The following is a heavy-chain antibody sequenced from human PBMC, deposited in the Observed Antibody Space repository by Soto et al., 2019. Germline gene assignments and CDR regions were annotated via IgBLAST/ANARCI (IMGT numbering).Heavy chain of an antibody. CDR3: ARAVYDYVWGSDNFLYYFDY. CDR2: IYTSGST. CDR1: GGSISSYY. V-gene: IGHV4-4*07. J-gene: IGHJ4*02. D-gene: IGHD3-16*01. Sequence: PSETLSLTCTVSGGSISSYYWSWIRQPAGKGLEWIGRIYTSGSTNYNPSLKSRVTMSVDTSKNQFSLKLSSVTAADTAVYYCARAVYDYVWGSDNFLYYFDYWGQGTLVTVS.